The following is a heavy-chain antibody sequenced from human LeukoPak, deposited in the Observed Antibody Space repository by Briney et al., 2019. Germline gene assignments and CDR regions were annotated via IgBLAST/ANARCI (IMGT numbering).Heavy chain of an antibody. J-gene: IGHJ4*02. CDR1: GYTFSGYY. CDR3: ASSMVRGVITPLFDY. Sequence: ASVKVSCKASGYTFSGYYMHWVRQAPGQGLEWMGWINPNSGGTKYAQKFQGRVTMTRDTSIKTAYMELSRLRSDDTAVYYCASSMVRGVITPLFDYWGQGTLVTVSS. V-gene: IGHV1-2*02. D-gene: IGHD3-10*01. CDR2: INPNSGGT.